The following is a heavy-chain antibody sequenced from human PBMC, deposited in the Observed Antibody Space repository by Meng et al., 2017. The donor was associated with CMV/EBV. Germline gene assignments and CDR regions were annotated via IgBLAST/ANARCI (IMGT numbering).Heavy chain of an antibody. CDR3: ARQGGGDWGDY. V-gene: IGHV4-39*01. CDR1: GGSISSSSYY. Sequence: SETLSLTCTASGGSISSSSYYWGWLRQPPGKGLEWIGSIYYSGSTYYNPSLKSRVTISVDTSKNQFSLKLSAVTAADTAVYSCARQGGGDWGDYWGQGTLVTVSS. CDR2: IYYSGST. D-gene: IGHD3-16*01. J-gene: IGHJ4*02.